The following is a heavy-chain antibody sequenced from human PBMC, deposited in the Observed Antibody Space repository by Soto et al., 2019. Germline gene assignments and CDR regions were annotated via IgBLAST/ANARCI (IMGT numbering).Heavy chain of an antibody. V-gene: IGHV1-46*01. D-gene: IGHD3-22*01. J-gene: IGHJ4*02. CDR3: ATIRRDYDSSGYYSRTLEYPFDY. Sequence: ASVKVSCKASGYTFTSNYMHWVRQAPGQGLEWMGIINPSGGSTSYAQKFQGRVTMTRDTSTSTVYMELSSLRSEDTAVYYCATIRRDYDSSGYYSRTLEYPFDYWGQGTLVTVSS. CDR1: GYTFTSNY. CDR2: INPSGGST.